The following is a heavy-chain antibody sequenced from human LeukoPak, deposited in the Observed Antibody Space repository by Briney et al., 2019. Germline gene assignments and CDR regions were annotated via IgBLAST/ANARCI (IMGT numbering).Heavy chain of an antibody. CDR1: GGSISSSSYF. Sequence: ETLSLTCSVSGGSISSSSYFWGWIRQPPGKGLEWIASVHYSGSTYYNPSLKSRVTISVDTSKNQFSLKLSSVTAADTAVYFCARQLYVSGSYYAPMDVWGKGTTVTISS. D-gene: IGHD3-10*01. V-gene: IGHV4-39*01. J-gene: IGHJ6*03. CDR2: VHYSGST. CDR3: ARQLYVSGSYYAPMDV.